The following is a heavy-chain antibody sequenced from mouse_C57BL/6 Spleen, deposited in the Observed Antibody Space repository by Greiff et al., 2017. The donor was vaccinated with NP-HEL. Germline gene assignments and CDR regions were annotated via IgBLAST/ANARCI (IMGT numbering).Heavy chain of an antibody. CDR1: GFTFSSYG. CDR2: LSSGGSYT. J-gene: IGHJ4*01. CDR3: AREYYYGSSPYYYAMDY. V-gene: IGHV5-6*01. Sequence: EVQVVESGGDLVKPGGSLKLSCAASGFTFSSYGMSWVRQTPDKRLEWVATLSSGGSYTYYPDSVKGRFTISRDNAKNTLYLQMSSLKSEDTAMYYCAREYYYGSSPYYYAMDYWGQGTSVTVSS. D-gene: IGHD1-1*01.